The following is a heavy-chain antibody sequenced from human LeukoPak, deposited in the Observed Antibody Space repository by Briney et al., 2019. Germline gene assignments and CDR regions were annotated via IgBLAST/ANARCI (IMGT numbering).Heavy chain of an antibody. D-gene: IGHD6-19*01. V-gene: IGHV3-74*01. CDR2: INADGSTT. Sequence: PGGSLRLFCAASGSGFTFNNYWMHWVPQAPGKGLVWVSRINADGSTTSYADSVRGRFTISRDNAKNTLYLQMNSLRAEDTAVYYCATLISCWSLYWGQGTLVTVSS. CDR1: GSGFTFNNYW. CDR3: ATLISCWSLY. J-gene: IGHJ4*02.